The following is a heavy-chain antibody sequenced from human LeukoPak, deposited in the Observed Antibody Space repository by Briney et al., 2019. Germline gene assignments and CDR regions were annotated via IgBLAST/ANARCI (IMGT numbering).Heavy chain of an antibody. CDR1: GGTFSSYA. Sequence: ASVKVSCTASGGTFSSYAISWVRQAPGQGLEWMGGIIPILGIANYAQKFQGRVTITADESTSTAYMELSSLRSEDTAVYYCARGVGWVKSYYYGMDVWGQGTTVTVSS. D-gene: IGHD3-16*01. V-gene: IGHV1-69*10. CDR2: IIPILGIA. J-gene: IGHJ6*02. CDR3: ARGVGWVKSYYYGMDV.